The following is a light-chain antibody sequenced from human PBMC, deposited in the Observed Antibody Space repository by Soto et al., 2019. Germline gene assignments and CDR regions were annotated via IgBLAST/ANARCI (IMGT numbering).Light chain of an antibody. CDR1: SSDVGGYNY. V-gene: IGLV2-14*01. CDR3: SSYTTSITYV. J-gene: IGLJ1*01. CDR2: EVS. Sequence: QSALTQPASVSGSPGQSITISCTGTSSDVGGYNYVSWYQQHLGKAPKLMIYEVSNRPSGISNRFSGSKSGNTASLTISGLQAEDEADYYCSSYTTSITYVFGTGTKVTVL.